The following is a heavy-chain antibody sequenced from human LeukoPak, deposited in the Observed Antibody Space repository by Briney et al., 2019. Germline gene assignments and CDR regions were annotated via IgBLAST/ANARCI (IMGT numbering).Heavy chain of an antibody. J-gene: IGHJ3*02. Sequence: SVKVSCKASGGTFSSYAISWVRQATGQGLEWMGGIIPIFGTANYAQKFQGRVTITADESTSTAYMELSSLRSEDTAVYYCARHDYGDNDAFDIWGQGTMVTVSS. CDR3: ARHDYGDNDAFDI. V-gene: IGHV1-69*13. CDR2: IIPIFGTA. CDR1: GGTFSSYA. D-gene: IGHD4-17*01.